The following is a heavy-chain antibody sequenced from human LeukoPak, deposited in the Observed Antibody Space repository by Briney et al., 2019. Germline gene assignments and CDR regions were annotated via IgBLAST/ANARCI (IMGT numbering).Heavy chain of an antibody. CDR3: ATLPYCSSTSCYDY. V-gene: IGHV3-7*01. CDR1: GFTFTNYW. J-gene: IGHJ4*02. Sequence: GGSLRLSCAASGFTFTNYWMSWVRQAPGKGLEWAANIKQDGSEKYYVDSVKGRSTISRDNAKNSLYLQMSSLRAEDTALYYCATLPYCSSTSCYDYWGQGTLVTVSS. D-gene: IGHD2-2*01. CDR2: IKQDGSEK.